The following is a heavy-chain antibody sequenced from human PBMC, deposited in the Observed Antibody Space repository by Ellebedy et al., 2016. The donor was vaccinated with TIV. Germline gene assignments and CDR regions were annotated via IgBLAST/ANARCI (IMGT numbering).Heavy chain of an antibody. CDR2: ISWNSGSI. CDR3: ARQFTAYSYGFDI. J-gene: IGHJ3*02. V-gene: IGHV3-9*01. Sequence: GGSLRLXXVVSGISFDDYAMHWVRQPPGKGLEWVSGISWNSGSIAYADSVKGRFTISRDNTRNSLSLQMNSLRAEDTAVYYCARQFTAYSYGFDIWGQGTTVTVSS. D-gene: IGHD4-11*01. CDR1: GISFDDYA.